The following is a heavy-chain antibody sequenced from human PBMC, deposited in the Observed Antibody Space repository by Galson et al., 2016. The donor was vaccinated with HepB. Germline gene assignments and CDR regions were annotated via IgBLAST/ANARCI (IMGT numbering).Heavy chain of an antibody. V-gene: IGHV3-48*02. Sequence: SLRLSCAASGFTFNIFSMNWVRQAPGKGLEWVSYIRDTRTIYHADSVKGRFTVSRDDAGNSLYLQMNSLRDEDTAVYYCVRDYNFAFDIWGQGTMVTVSS. J-gene: IGHJ3*02. D-gene: IGHD5-24*01. CDR3: VRDYNFAFDI. CDR1: GFTFNIFS. CDR2: IRDTRTI.